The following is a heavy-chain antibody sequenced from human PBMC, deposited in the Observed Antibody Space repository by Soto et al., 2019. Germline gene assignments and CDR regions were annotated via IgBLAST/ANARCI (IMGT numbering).Heavy chain of an antibody. CDR2: MNPNSGNT. CDR3: ARGQLPRYFDWLPREDWFDP. J-gene: IGHJ5*02. D-gene: IGHD3-9*01. V-gene: IGHV1-8*01. CDR1: GYTFTSYD. Sequence: GASVKVSCKASGYTFTSYDINWVRQATGQGLEWMGWMNPNSGNTGYAQKFQGRVTMTRNTSISTAYMELSSLRSEDTAVYYCARGQLPRYFDWLPREDWFDPWGQGNLVTFSS.